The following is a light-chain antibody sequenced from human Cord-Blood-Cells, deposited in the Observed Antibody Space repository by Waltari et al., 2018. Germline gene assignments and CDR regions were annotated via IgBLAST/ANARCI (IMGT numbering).Light chain of an antibody. CDR3: QQYNNWPPIT. CDR2: GAS. V-gene: IGKV3-15*01. J-gene: IGKJ5*01. CDR1: QRVSSN. Sequence: EIVMTQSPATMSVSPGERATISCRASQRVSSNLAWYQQKPGQAPRLLIYGASTRATGIPSRFSGSGSGTEFTLTISSLQSEDFAVYYCQQYNNWPPITFGQGTRLEIK.